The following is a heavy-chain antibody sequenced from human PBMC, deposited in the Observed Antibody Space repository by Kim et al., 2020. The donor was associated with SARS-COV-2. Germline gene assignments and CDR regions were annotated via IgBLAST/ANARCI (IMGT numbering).Heavy chain of an antibody. V-gene: IGHV3-23*01. CDR1: GFTFSSYA. D-gene: IGHD6-13*01. CDR3: AKVGQSYSSSWYVGELDY. CDR2: ISGSGGST. J-gene: IGHJ4*02. Sequence: GGSLRLSCAASGFTFSSYAMSWVRQAPGKGLEWVSAISGSGGSTYYADSVKGRFTISRDNSKNTLYLQMNSLRAEDTAVYYCAKVGQSYSSSWYVGELDYWGQGTLVTVSS.